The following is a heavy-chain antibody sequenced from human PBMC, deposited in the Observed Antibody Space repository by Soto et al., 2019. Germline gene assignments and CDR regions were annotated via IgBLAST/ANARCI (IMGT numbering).Heavy chain of an antibody. Sequence: GGSLRLSCAASGFTFNSYSMTWVRQAPGKGLEWVSSMSRSSRYIYYADSVKGRFTISRDNARNSVYLQMNSLRAEDTAVYYCARDGGVAATLANYFDYWGQGTLVTVSS. J-gene: IGHJ4*02. CDR3: ARDGGVAATLANYFDY. V-gene: IGHV3-21*01. CDR1: GFTFNSYS. D-gene: IGHD2-15*01. CDR2: MSRSSRYI.